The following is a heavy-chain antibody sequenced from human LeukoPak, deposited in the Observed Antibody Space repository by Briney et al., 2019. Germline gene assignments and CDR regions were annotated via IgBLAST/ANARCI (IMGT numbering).Heavy chain of an antibody. CDR3: ARGGGNYDILTGYYPFDY. CDR1: GYIFTGYY. V-gene: IGHV1-2*04. D-gene: IGHD3-9*01. Sequence: GASVTVSCTASGYIFTGYYMHWVRQAPGPGLEWMGWINPNSGGTNYAQKFQGWVTMTRDTSISTAHMELSRLRSDDTAVYYCARGGGNYDILTGYYPFDYWGQGTLVTVSS. CDR2: INPNSGGT. J-gene: IGHJ4*02.